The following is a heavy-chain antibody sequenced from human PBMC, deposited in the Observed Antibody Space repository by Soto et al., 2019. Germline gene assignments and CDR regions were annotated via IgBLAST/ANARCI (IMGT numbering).Heavy chain of an antibody. CDR1: GAPISRGGFY. Sequence: QVQLQESGPGLVQPSQTLSLTCTVSGAPISRGGFYWSWIRQFPGKGLEWIGYIDYRGRTFYNPSLNSPATISRDTSKSQFSLNVNSVTAADTAVFYCARVSAAGTRWFDSWGQGTLVTVSS. CDR3: ARVSAAGTRWFDS. D-gene: IGHD6-13*01. V-gene: IGHV4-31*01. J-gene: IGHJ5*01. CDR2: IDYRGRT.